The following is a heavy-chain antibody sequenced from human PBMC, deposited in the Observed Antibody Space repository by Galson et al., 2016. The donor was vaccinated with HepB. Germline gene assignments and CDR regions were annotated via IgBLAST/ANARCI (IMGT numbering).Heavy chain of an antibody. Sequence: SLRLSCAASGFTFSNYWIHWVRQAPGKGLEWVAVIWHDGNNKYYADSVKGRFTISRDNSKNTVYLQMNSLRAEDTAVYYCARYRDHSSGYYPLDYWGQGTLVTVSS. CDR1: GFTFSNYW. D-gene: IGHD3-22*01. CDR2: IWHDGNNK. CDR3: ARYRDHSSGYYPLDY. V-gene: IGHV3-33*08. J-gene: IGHJ4*02.